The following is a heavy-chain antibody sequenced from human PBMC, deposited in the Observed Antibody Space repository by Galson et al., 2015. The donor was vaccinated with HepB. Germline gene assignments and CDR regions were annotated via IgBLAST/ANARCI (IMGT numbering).Heavy chain of an antibody. Sequence: LRLSCAASGFTFSAYGMHWVRQAPGKGLEGVAVIWYDGSYKYYADSVKGRFTISRDNSKNTLYLQMNSLRAEDTAVYYCASQSHWGQGTLVTVSS. CDR3: ASQSH. CDR2: IWYDGSYK. J-gene: IGHJ4*02. CDR1: GFTFSAYG. V-gene: IGHV3-33*01.